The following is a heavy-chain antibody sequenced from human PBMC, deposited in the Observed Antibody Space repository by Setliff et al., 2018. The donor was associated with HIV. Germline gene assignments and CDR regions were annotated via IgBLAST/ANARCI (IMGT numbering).Heavy chain of an antibody. CDR1: GFTFSSAW. V-gene: IGHV3-15*01. CDR2: VKSKVDGGTI. J-gene: IGHJ4*02. Sequence: PGGSLRLSCAASGFTFSSAWMSWVRQAPGKGLEVVGRVKSKVDGGTIEYAAPVKGRFTISRDDSENTLYLQMNSLKTEDTGVYYCTADLVPLSSGRYLGPLDYWGQGISVTVSS. D-gene: IGHD1-26*01. CDR3: TADLVPLSSGRYLGPLDY.